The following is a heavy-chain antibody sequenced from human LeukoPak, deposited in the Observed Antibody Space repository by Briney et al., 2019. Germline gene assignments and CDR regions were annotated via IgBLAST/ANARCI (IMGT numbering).Heavy chain of an antibody. CDR3: ARGTAIDTNDY. V-gene: IGHV3-7*01. Sequence: GGSLRLSCTASGFTFRSYSMNWVRQAPGKGLEWVANIKQDGSEKYYVDSVKGRFTISRDNAKNSLYLQMNSLRAEDTAVYYCARGTAIDTNDYWGQGTLVTVSS. CDR1: GFTFRSYS. D-gene: IGHD2-2*01. CDR2: IKQDGSEK. J-gene: IGHJ4*02.